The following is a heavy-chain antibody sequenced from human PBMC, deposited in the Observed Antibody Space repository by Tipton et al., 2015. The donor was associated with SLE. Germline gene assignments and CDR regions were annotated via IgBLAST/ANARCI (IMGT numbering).Heavy chain of an antibody. V-gene: IGHV4-34*01. Sequence: TLSLTCAVYGGSFSGYYWSWIRQPPGKGLEWIGEINHSGSTNYNPSLKSRVTISVDTSKNQFSLKLSSVTAADTAVYYCARLDGRGDLDYWGQGTLVTVSS. CDR1: GGSFSGYY. J-gene: IGHJ4*02. D-gene: IGHD1-26*01. CDR3: ARLDGRGDLDY. CDR2: INHSGST.